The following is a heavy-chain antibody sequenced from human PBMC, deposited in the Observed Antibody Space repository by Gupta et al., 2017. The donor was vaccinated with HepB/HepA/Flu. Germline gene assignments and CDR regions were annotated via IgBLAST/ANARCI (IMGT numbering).Heavy chain of an antibody. CDR2: IYYSGST. J-gene: IGHJ4*02. CDR3: ASHRRGYSYGHLFDY. D-gene: IGHD5-18*01. Sequence: QVQLQESGPGLVKPSATLSLTCTVSGCSISSYYWSWTRQPPGKGLEWIGYIYYSGSTNYNPSLKSRVTISVDTSKNQFSLKLSSVTAADTAVYYCASHRRGYSYGHLFDYWGQGTLVTVSS. V-gene: IGHV4-59*08. CDR1: GCSISSYY.